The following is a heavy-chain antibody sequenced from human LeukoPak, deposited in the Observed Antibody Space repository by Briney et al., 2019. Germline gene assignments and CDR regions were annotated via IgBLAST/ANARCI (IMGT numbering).Heavy chain of an antibody. CDR2: IRYDGSNK. Sequence: GGSLRLSCAASGFTFSSYAMSWVRQAPGKGLEWVAFIRYDGSNKYYADSVKGRFTISRDNSKNTLYLQMNSLRAEDTAVYYCANSSGYYYYFDYWGQGTLVTVSS. V-gene: IGHV3-30*02. CDR3: ANSSGYYYYFDY. D-gene: IGHD3-22*01. J-gene: IGHJ4*02. CDR1: GFTFSSYA.